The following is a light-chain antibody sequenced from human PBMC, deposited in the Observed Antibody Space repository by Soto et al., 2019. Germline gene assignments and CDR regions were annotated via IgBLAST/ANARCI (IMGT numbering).Light chain of an antibody. CDR2: WAY. Sequence: DIVMTQSPDSLAVSLGERATINCKSSQSLLYSSNNKNYLAWYQQKPGQPPKLLIYWAYSRESGVPDRFSGSGSGTDFALTIRSLQAEEVAVYYCKQYYSTPGTVGQGTKV. CDR3: KQYYSTPGT. J-gene: IGKJ1*01. CDR1: QSLLYSSNNKNY. V-gene: IGKV4-1*01.